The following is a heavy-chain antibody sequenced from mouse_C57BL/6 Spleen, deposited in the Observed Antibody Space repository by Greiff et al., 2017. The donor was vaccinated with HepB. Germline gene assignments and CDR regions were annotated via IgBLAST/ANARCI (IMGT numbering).Heavy chain of an antibody. V-gene: IGHV1-7*01. CDR3: ARSRGNYVWYFDV. J-gene: IGHJ1*03. Sequence: VHLVESGAELAKPGASVKLSCKASGYTFTSYWMHWVKQRPGQGLEWIGYINPSSGYTKYNQKFKDKATLTADKSSSTAYMQLSSLTYEDSAVYYCARSRGNYVWYFDVWGTGTTVTVSS. CDR2: INPSSGYT. D-gene: IGHD2-1*01. CDR1: GYTFTSYW.